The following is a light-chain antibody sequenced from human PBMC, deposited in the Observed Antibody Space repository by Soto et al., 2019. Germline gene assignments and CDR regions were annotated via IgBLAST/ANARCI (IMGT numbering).Light chain of an antibody. J-gene: IGLJ1*01. CDR3: QSYDSSLSASCV. Sequence: QSVLTQPPSVSGAPGQRVTISCTGSSSNIGAGYDVHWYQQLPGTAPKLLIYGNSNRPSGVPDRFSGSKSGTSASLAITGLQAEDEADYYSQSYDSSLSASCVFGTGTKLTVL. CDR2: GNS. CDR1: SSNIGAGYD. V-gene: IGLV1-40*01.